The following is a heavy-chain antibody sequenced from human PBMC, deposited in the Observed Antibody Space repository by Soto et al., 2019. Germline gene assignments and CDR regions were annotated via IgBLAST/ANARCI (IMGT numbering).Heavy chain of an antibody. CDR3: GRGRSGQIVVFY. Sequence: ASVKVSCKASGYTFAGHYIHWVRQAPEQGPEWMGEIGPESGATRYAQRFQGRVTMTRDMSITTVYMELNNLSPDDTAVYYCGRGRSGQIVVFYWGQGTPVTVSS. D-gene: IGHD3-22*01. CDR2: IGPESGAT. J-gene: IGHJ4*02. CDR1: GYTFAGHY. V-gene: IGHV1-2*02.